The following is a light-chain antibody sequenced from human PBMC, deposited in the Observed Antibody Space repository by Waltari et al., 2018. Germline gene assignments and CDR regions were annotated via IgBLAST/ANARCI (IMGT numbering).Light chain of an antibody. V-gene: IGLV1-40*01. Sequence: QHVLIPQPSASGAPGQRVTISSTGRSSNIGAGYDVHWYQQHPAADPKRLIYGNANRPSGVPDKCSCAKSCASASLVITGLQAEDEANDYCQSYDTSLGACVFGGGTKLTVL. CDR3: QSYDTSLGACV. J-gene: IGLJ3*02. CDR2: GNA. CDR1: SSNIGAGYD.